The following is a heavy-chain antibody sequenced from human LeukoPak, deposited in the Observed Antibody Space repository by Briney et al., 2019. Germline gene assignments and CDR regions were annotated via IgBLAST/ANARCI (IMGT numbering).Heavy chain of an antibody. J-gene: IGHJ4*02. CDR3: ARVGVCSSGSCYEDY. Sequence: PSETLSLTCTVSGGSISSDYWSWIRQPPGKGLEWIGYFYYSGSTDYNPSLKSRVMISVDTSKNQFSLNLNSVTASDTAIYYCARVGVCSSGSCYEDYWGQGTLVTVSS. CDR1: GGSISSDY. D-gene: IGHD2-15*01. V-gene: IGHV4-59*01. CDR2: FYYSGST.